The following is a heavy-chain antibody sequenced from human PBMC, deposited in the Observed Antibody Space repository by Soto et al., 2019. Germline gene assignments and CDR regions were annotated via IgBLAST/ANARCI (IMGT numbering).Heavy chain of an antibody. J-gene: IGHJ4*02. CDR2: ISPMFGEA. V-gene: IGHV1-69*19. CDR3: AREVQVHTPAFLY. Sequence: QVQLVQSGAEMKKPGSSVKVSCQSSGGTFNTYEMNWVRQAPGQGPEWMGDISPMFGEANYAPKFQGRVTITADESTGTSYMQLSSLTSEDSALYFCAREVQVHTPAFLYWGQGTLVTVSS. CDR1: GGTFNTYE. D-gene: IGHD3-10*01.